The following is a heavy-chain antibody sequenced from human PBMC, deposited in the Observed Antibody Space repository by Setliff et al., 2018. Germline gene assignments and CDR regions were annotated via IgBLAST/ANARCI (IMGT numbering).Heavy chain of an antibody. J-gene: IGHJ3*02. CDR1: GGTFSSYA. CDR3: ARGGLVEQWLVANGAFDI. CDR2: IIPIFGTA. D-gene: IGHD6-19*01. V-gene: IGHV1-69*05. Sequence: SVKVSCKASGGTFSSYAISWVRQAPGQGLEWMGGIIPIFGTANYAQKFQGRVTITTDESTSTAYMELSSLRSEDTAVYYSARGGLVEQWLVANGAFDIWGQGTMVTVSS.